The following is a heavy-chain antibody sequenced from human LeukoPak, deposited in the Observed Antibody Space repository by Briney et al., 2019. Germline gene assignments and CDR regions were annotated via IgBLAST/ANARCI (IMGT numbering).Heavy chain of an antibody. J-gene: IGHJ4*02. CDR3: ARDWGRQYSSSFIDY. CDR2: INPNSGGT. D-gene: IGHD6-6*01. V-gene: IGHV1-2*02. CDR1: GYTFTGYY. Sequence: ASVKVSCKASGYTFTGYYMHWVRQAPGQGLEWMGWINPNSGGTNYAQKFQGRVTMTRDTSISTAYMELSRLRSDDTAVYYCARDWGRQYSSSFIDYWGQGTLVTVSS.